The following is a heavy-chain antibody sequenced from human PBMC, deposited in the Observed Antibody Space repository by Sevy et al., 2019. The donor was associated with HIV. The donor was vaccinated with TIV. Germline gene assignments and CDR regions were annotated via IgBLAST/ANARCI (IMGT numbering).Heavy chain of an antibody. Sequence: GGSLRLSCAASEFTFLDYTWNWFRQPPGKGLEGASYISGGSSYIRYADSVKGRFTISRDNAENSLYLQMNSLRAEDTGVYYCARDRDYYGSGTYDHWGQGTLVTVSS. CDR1: EFTFLDYT. V-gene: IGHV3-21*06. J-gene: IGHJ4*02. CDR2: ISGGSSYI. CDR3: ARDRDYYGSGTYDH. D-gene: IGHD3-10*01.